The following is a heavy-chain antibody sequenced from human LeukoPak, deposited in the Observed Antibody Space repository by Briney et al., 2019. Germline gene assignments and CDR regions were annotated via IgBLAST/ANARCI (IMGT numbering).Heavy chain of an antibody. V-gene: IGHV3-23*01. D-gene: IGHD3-10*01. Sequence: GGSLRLSCAASGFTFSNAWMSWVRQAPGKGLEWVSAISGSGGSTYYADSVKGRFTISRDNSKNTLYLQMNSLRAEDTAVYYCAKDQSYYGSGTLANWGQGTLVTVSS. CDR1: GFTFSNAW. CDR3: AKDQSYYGSGTLAN. J-gene: IGHJ4*02. CDR2: ISGSGGST.